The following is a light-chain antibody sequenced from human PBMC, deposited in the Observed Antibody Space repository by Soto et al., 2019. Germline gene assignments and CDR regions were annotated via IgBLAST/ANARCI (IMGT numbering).Light chain of an antibody. Sequence: SYVLTQPPSVSVAPGQTARITCGGTNIGSQDVFWYQQKAGQAPVLVVYEDSDRPSGTPERFSGSNSETTATLTISRVEAGDEADYYCQVWDRTSDHWVFGGGTKVTV. CDR3: QVWDRTSDHWV. J-gene: IGLJ3*02. CDR1: NIGSQD. CDR2: EDS. V-gene: IGLV3-21*02.